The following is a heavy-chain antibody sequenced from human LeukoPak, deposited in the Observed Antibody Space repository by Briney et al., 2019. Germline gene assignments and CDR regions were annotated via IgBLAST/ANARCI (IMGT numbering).Heavy chain of an antibody. CDR2: ISSSSSYI. CDR3: ATLPIAAAGYLPDY. Sequence: GGSLRLSCAASGFAFSSYSMNWVRQAPGKGLEWVSSISSSSSYIYYADSVKGRFTISRDNAKNSLYLQMNSLGAEDTAVYYCATLPIAAAGYLPDYWGQGTLVTVSS. D-gene: IGHD6-13*01. CDR1: GFAFSSYS. J-gene: IGHJ4*02. V-gene: IGHV3-21*01.